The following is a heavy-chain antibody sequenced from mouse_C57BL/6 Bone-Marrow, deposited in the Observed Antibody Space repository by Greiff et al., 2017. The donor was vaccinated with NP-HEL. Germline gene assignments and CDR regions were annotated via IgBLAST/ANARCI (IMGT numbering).Heavy chain of an antibody. CDR2: IHPSDSDT. Sequence: VQLQQPGAELVKPGASVTVSCKASGYTFTRYWLHWVKQRPGQGLEWIGRIHPSDSDTNYNQKFKGKATLTVDKSSSTAYMQLSSLTSEDSAVYYCAIGGLRRLYYAMDYWGQGTSVTVSS. CDR3: AIGGLRRLYYAMDY. J-gene: IGHJ4*01. D-gene: IGHD2-4*01. CDR1: GYTFTRYW. V-gene: IGHV1-74*01.